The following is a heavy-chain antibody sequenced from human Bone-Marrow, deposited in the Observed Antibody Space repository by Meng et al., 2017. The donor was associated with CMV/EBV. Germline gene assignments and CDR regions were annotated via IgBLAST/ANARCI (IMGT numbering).Heavy chain of an antibody. CDR2: ISSSGNTI. V-gene: IGHV3-48*03. CDR1: GFTFSSYE. D-gene: IGHD6-19*01. CDR3: ARETSGWPHIDY. Sequence: GESLKISCAASGFTFSSYEMNWVRQAPGKGLEWVSYISSSGNTIYYADSVEGRFTISRDNAKNSLYLQMNSLRAEDTAVYYCARETSGWPHIDYGGQGTLVTVSS. J-gene: IGHJ4*02.